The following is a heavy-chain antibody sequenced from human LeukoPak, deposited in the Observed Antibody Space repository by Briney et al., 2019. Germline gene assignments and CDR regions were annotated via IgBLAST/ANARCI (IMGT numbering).Heavy chain of an antibody. D-gene: IGHD4-23*01. CDR2: IYYSGST. Sequence: SETLSLTCTVSGGSISSYYWSWIRQPPGKGLEWIGYIYYSGSTNYNPSLKSRVTISVDTSKNQLSLKLSSVTAADTAVYYFASLNYGGNSGFDYWGQGTLVTVSS. J-gene: IGHJ4*02. CDR1: GGSISSYY. CDR3: ASLNYGGNSGFDY. V-gene: IGHV4-59*08.